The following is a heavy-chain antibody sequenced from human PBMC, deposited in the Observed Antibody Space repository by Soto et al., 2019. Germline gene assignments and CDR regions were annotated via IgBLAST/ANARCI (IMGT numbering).Heavy chain of an antibody. Sequence: PGGSLRLSCAASGFTFSSHAMSWVRQAPGKGLEWVSAISGSGANTFYADSVKGRFTTSRDNSKNTLYLQMNSLRAEDTAIYYCAKGLPTYDYWGQGILVTVPS. CDR3: AKGLPTYDY. CDR1: GFTFSSHA. J-gene: IGHJ4*02. V-gene: IGHV3-23*01. CDR2: ISGSGANT.